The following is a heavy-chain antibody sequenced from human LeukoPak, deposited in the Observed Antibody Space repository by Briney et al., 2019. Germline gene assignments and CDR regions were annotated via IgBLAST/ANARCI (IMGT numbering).Heavy chain of an antibody. D-gene: IGHD6-19*01. Sequence: GGSLRLSCAASGFTFSSYSMNWVRQAPGKGLEWVSYISSSSSTIYYADSVKGRFTISRDNAKNSLYLQMDSLRAEDTAVYYCARGMSSGRYAVDIWGQGTMVTVSS. CDR3: ARGMSSGRYAVDI. CDR2: ISSSSSTI. J-gene: IGHJ3*02. V-gene: IGHV3-48*01. CDR1: GFTFSSYS.